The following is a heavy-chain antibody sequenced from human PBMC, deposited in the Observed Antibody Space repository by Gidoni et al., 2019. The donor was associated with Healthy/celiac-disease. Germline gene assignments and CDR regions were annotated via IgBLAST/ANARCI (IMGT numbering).Heavy chain of an antibody. CDR1: GFTFSNAW. D-gene: IGHD5-18*01. J-gene: IGHJ3*02. V-gene: IGHV3-15*01. Sequence: EVQLVESGGGLVKPGGSLRLSCAASGFTFSNAWMSWVRQAPGKGLEWVGRMKSKTDGGTTDYAAPVKGRFTISRDDSKNTLYLQMNSLKTEDTAVYYCTTFVDTAMVKAFDIWGQGTMVTVSS. CDR2: MKSKTDGGTT. CDR3: TTFVDTAMVKAFDI.